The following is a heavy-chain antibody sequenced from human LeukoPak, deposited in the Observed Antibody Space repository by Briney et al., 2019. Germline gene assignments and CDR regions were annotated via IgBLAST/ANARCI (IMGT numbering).Heavy chain of an antibody. D-gene: IGHD1-1*01. Sequence: GGSLRLSCAASGFTLSSYAMHWVRQAPGKGLEWVAVISYDGSNKYYADSVKGRFTISRDNSKNTLYLQMNSLRAEDTAVYYCARDWNWKGWFDPWGQGTLVTVSS. J-gene: IGHJ5*02. CDR1: GFTLSSYA. CDR2: ISYDGSNK. CDR3: ARDWNWKGWFDP. V-gene: IGHV3-30*04.